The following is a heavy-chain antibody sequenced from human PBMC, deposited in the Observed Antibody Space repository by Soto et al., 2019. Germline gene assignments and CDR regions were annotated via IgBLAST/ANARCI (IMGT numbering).Heavy chain of an antibody. CDR1: GGSISSGNFY. V-gene: IGHV4-30-4*01. D-gene: IGHD1-26*01. CDR2: IYFSGST. CDR3: AHDSHGGNTYFDL. Sequence: VQLQESGPGLVRPSETLSLTYTVSGGSISSGNFYWSWIRQPPGKGLEWIGYIYFSGSTSYSPSLKSRLTISLNTSNNQFSLKLTSVTAAATAVYYCAHDSHGGNTYFDLWGQGALVTVSS. J-gene: IGHJ4*02.